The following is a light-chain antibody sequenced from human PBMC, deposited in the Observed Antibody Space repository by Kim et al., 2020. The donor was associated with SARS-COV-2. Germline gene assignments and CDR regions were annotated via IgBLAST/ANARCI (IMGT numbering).Light chain of an antibody. CDR3: SSYTSSSTYV. J-gene: IGLJ1*01. V-gene: IGLV2-14*04. CDR2: DVS. CDR1: SSDVGGYNY. Sequence: GQSITISCTGTSSDVGGYNYVSWYQQHPGKAPKLMSYDVSKRPSGVSNSFSGSKSGNTASLTISGLQAEDEADYYCSSYTSSSTYVFGTGTKVTVL.